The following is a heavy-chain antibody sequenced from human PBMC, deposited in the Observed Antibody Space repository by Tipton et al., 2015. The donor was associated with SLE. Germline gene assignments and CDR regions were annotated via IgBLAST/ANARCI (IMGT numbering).Heavy chain of an antibody. CDR1: GYRFSGYW. J-gene: IGHJ6*02. D-gene: IGHD1-26*01. Sequence: QSGAEVKKPGESLRISCKGSGYRFSGYWIGWVRQMPGKGLEWMGIIYPGDSDTRYSPSFEGRVTISVDRSTGTAYLQWSSLKASDTAVYYCAVVGVSSEFVDYYTMDVWGQGTTVTVSS. V-gene: IGHV5-51*01. CDR2: IYPGDSDT. CDR3: AVVGVSSEFVDYYTMDV.